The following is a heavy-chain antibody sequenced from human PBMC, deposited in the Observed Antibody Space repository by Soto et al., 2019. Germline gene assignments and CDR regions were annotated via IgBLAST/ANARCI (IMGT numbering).Heavy chain of an antibody. D-gene: IGHD5-18*01. CDR3: ARSTAMVTDY. CDR1: GGAVSSGSYY. CDR2: IYYSGST. Sequence: SETLSLTCTVSGGAVSSGSYYWSWIRQPPGKGLEWIGYIYYSGSTNYNPSLKSRVTISVDTSKNQFSLKLSSVTAADTAVYYCARSTAMVTDYWGQGTLVTVSS. J-gene: IGHJ4*02. V-gene: IGHV4-61*01.